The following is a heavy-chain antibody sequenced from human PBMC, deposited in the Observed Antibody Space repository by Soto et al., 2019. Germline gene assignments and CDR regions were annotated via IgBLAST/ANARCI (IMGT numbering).Heavy chain of an antibody. CDR1: GFTFSSYA. D-gene: IGHD3-10*01. J-gene: IGHJ6*02. Sequence: QTGGSLRLSCAASGFTFSSYAMSWVRQAPGKGLEWVSAISGSGGSTYYADSVKGRFTISRDNSKNTLYLQMNSLRAEDTAVYYCAKAIGELKVSIHVRYGMDVWGQGTTVTVSS. V-gene: IGHV3-23*01. CDR2: ISGSGGST. CDR3: AKAIGELKVSIHVRYGMDV.